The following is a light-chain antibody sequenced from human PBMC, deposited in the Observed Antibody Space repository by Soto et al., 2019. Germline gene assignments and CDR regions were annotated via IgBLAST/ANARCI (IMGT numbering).Light chain of an antibody. CDR1: QSVSSNN. Sequence: EIVLTQSPGTLSLSPGKRGTLSCRASQSVSSNNLAWYQQKPGQAPRLLIYGASNRATGIPDRFSGSGSGTDFTLTISRLEPEDFAVYYCQQYGSSPTFXQGTKVDIK. J-gene: IGKJ1*01. V-gene: IGKV3-20*01. CDR3: QQYGSSPT. CDR2: GAS.